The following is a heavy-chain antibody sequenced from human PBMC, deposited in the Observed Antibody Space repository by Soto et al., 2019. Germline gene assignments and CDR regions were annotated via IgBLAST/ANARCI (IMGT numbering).Heavy chain of an antibody. CDR2: ISYDGSNK. CDR3: ARDLYYYDSSGSEMDV. D-gene: IGHD3-22*01. Sequence: GGSLRLSCAASGFTSSSYAMHWVRQAPGKGLEWVAVISYDGSNKYYADSLKGRFTISRDNSKNTLYLQMNSLRAEDTAVYCCARDLYYYDSSGSEMDVWGQGTTVTVS. J-gene: IGHJ6*02. V-gene: IGHV3-30-3*01. CDR1: GFTSSSYA.